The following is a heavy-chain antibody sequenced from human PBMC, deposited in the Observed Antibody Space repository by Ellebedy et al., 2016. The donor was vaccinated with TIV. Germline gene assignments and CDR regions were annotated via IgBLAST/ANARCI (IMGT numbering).Heavy chain of an antibody. J-gene: IGHJ4*02. CDR3: ARDRYGSGWLDY. CDR1: DGPVGSNH. CDR2: VSHTGST. V-gene: IGHV4-59*02. D-gene: IGHD6-19*01. Sequence: SETLSLTCTVPDGPVGSNHWSWIRQPPGKGLEWVGYVSHTGSTNYNPSLKGRLAISVDPSEKRFSMKLSSVTAADSAVYYCARDRYGSGWLDYWGQGILVTVSS.